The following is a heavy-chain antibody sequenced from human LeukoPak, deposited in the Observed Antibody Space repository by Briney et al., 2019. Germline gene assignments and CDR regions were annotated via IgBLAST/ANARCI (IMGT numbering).Heavy chain of an antibody. CDR2: INPNSGGT. D-gene: IGHD1-26*01. CDR3: ARSGGGSSPVDY. Sequence: ASVKVSCKASGYTFTGYYMHWVRQAPGQGLEWMGWINPNSGGTNYAQKFQGRVTMTRDTSISTAYMDLSSLTSDDTAVYYCARSGGGSSPVDYWGQGTLVTVSS. V-gene: IGHV1-2*02. J-gene: IGHJ4*02. CDR1: GYTFTGYY.